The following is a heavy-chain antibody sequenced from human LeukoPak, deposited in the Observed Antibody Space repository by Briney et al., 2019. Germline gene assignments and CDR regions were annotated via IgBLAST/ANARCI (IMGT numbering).Heavy chain of an antibody. D-gene: IGHD2-15*01. Sequence: PGGSLRLSCAASGFTFSDYNMNWVRQAPGKGLEWVSYITNGGSTIHHADSVKGRFTISRDNSKNTLYLQMNSLRAEDTAVYYCAKDQGYCSGGSCLLFDYWGRGTLVTVSS. CDR3: AKDQGYCSGGSCLLFDY. J-gene: IGHJ4*02. CDR1: GFTFSDYN. V-gene: IGHV3-11*01. CDR2: ITNGGSTI.